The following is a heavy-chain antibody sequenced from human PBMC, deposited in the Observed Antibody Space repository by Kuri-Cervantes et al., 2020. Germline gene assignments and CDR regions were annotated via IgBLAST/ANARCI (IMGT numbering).Heavy chain of an antibody. CDR1: GGSFSGYY. V-gene: IGHV4-34*01. CDR2: IYYSGST. Sequence: ESLKISCAVYGGSFSGYYWSWIRQPPGKGLEWIGSIYYSGSTYYNPSPKSRVTISVDTSKNQFSLKLSSVTAADTAVYYCASGYSQFRSEYFQHWGQGTLVTVSS. D-gene: IGHD2-21*01. CDR3: ASGYSQFRSEYFQH. J-gene: IGHJ1*01.